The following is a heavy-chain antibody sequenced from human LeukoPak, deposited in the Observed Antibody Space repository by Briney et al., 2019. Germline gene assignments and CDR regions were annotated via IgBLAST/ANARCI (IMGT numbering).Heavy chain of an antibody. V-gene: IGHV3-23*01. D-gene: IGHD5-18*01. J-gene: IGHJ4*02. CDR2: IGNTET. CDR3: AKDWIQFNRVFDCFDS. CDR1: GFPFETNA. Sequence: RGSLRLSCATSGFPFETNAMSWVRQAPGKGLEWDATIGNTETFYADSVTGRFTISRDNSKNTVNLQMNRLRVEDTAIYYCAKDWIQFNRVFDCFDSWGQGTLVTVSS.